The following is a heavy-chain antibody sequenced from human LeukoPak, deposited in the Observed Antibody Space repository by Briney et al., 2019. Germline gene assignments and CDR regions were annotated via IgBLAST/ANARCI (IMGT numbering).Heavy chain of an antibody. J-gene: IGHJ4*02. CDR2: VYYSGST. Sequence: SETLSLTCTVSGGSINNYYWSWLRQPPEKGLEWIGYVYYSGSTNYSPSLKSRVTISVDTSKNQFSLKLSSVTAADTAVYYCARHTSNSGYYFDYWGRGTLVAVSS. V-gene: IGHV4-59*08. D-gene: IGHD4-4*01. CDR1: GGSINNYY. CDR3: ARHTSNSGYYFDY.